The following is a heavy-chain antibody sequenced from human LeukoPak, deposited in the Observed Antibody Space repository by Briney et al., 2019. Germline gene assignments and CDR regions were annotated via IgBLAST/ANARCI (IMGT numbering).Heavy chain of an antibody. J-gene: IGHJ4*02. D-gene: IGHD3-3*01. CDR2: SYRSGST. CDR3: ASLVRYDFWSDYYNPLPFDY. CDR1: GYSFSSGYY. Sequence: PSETLTLTCTVPGYSFSSGYYWGWIRPPPGKGLEWIGSSYRSGSTYYSPSLKSRVTLSGDTSKNTLSLNLNTVTAADTALYYLASLVRYDFWSDYYNPLPFDYWGQGTLVTVSS. V-gene: IGHV4-38-2*02.